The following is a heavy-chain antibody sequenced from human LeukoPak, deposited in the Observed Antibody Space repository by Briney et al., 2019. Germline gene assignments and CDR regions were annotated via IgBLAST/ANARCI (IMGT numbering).Heavy chain of an antibody. CDR1: GFTFSSYS. V-gene: IGHV3-48*01. CDR2: ISSSSTTI. Sequence: GGPLRLSCAASGFTFSSYSMNWVRQAPGKGLEWVSYISSSSTTIYYADSVKGRFTISRDNAKNSLYLQMNSLRAEDTAVYYCARVLHKRNYDSSTYYGYWGQGTLVTVSS. CDR3: ARVLHKRNYDSSTYYGY. J-gene: IGHJ4*02. D-gene: IGHD3-22*01.